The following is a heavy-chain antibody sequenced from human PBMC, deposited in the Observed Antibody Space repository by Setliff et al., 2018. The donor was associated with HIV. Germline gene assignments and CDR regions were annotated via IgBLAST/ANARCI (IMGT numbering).Heavy chain of an antibody. J-gene: IGHJ3*01. CDR2: INPKNGGT. CDR1: GFLVTGYN. CDR3: VRPRGFDSFYV. V-gene: IGHV1-2*06. Sequence: ASVKVSCKALGFLVTGYNVHWVRQAPGHGPEWLGRINPKNGGTNYAQKFQGRVTMSLDTSTSTVYLELKALTSDDTAVYYCVRPRGFDSFYVWGPGTMVTVSS.